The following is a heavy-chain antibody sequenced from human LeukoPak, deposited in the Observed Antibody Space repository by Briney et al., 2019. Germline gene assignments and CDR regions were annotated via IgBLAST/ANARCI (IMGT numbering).Heavy chain of an antibody. J-gene: IGHJ3*02. V-gene: IGHV4-59*13. CDR3: ARSASSTSRSAFDI. Sequence: SETLSLTCTISGGSISSNYWSWIRQPPGKGLEWIGYCHYSGNTNYNPSLKSRATISVDMSKNQFSLTLISVTAADTAVYYCARSASSTSRSAFDIWGQGTRVTASS. CDR2: CHYSGNT. CDR1: GGSISSNY.